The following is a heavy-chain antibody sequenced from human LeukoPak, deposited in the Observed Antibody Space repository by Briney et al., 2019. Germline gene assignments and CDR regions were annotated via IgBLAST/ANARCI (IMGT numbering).Heavy chain of an antibody. Sequence: GESLKISCKGSGYSFTSYWIGWVRQMPGKGLEWMGIIYPGDSDTRYSPSFQGQVTISADKSISTAYLQWSSLKASDTAMYYCARAPDLDIVVVYDVFDIWGQGTMVTVSS. J-gene: IGHJ3*02. CDR2: IYPGDSDT. CDR3: ARAPDLDIVVVYDVFDI. CDR1: GYSFTSYW. V-gene: IGHV5-51*01. D-gene: IGHD2-2*01.